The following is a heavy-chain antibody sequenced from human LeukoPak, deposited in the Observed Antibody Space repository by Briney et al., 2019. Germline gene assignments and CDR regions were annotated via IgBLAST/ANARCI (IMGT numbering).Heavy chain of an antibody. D-gene: IGHD3-10*01. V-gene: IGHV1-2*02. CDR3: ARAGSRSLFSRSYYNPVYYYYYYMDV. CDR1: GYTFTGYY. Sequence: GASVKVSCKASGYTFTGYYMHWVRQAPGQGLEWMGWINPNSGGTNYAQKFQGRVTMTRDTSISTAYMELSRLRSDDTAVYYCARAGSRSLFSRSYYNPVYYYYYYMDVWGKGTTVTVSS. CDR2: INPNSGGT. J-gene: IGHJ6*03.